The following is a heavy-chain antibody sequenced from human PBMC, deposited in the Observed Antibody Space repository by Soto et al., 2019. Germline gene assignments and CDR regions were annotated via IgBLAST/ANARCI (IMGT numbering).Heavy chain of an antibody. CDR3: ARSCSPARYYAEYCHDY. D-gene: IGHD1-26*01. Sequence: VSSVMVSCKDSGGTFSSYAISWVRQAPGQGLEWMGGIIPIFGTANYAQKFQGRVTITADESTSTAYMELSSLRSEDTAVYYCARSCSPARYYAEYCHDYWAQGTLDHVSS. CDR2: IIPIFGTA. V-gene: IGHV1-69*13. CDR1: GGTFSSYA. J-gene: IGHJ4*02.